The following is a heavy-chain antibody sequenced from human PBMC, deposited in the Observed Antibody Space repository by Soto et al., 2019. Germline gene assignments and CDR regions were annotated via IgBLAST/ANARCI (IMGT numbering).Heavy chain of an antibody. V-gene: IGHV4-34*01. J-gene: IGHJ4*02. CDR1: GGSFSGYY. CDR3: ARRLYGGNSRGERYFDY. CDR2: INHSGST. Sequence: PSETLSLTCAVYGGSFSGYYWSWIRQPPGKGLEWIGEINHSGSTNYNPSLKSRVTISVDTSKNQFSLKLSSVTAADTAVYYCARRLYGGNSRGERYFDYWGQGPLVTVYS. D-gene: IGHD4-17*01.